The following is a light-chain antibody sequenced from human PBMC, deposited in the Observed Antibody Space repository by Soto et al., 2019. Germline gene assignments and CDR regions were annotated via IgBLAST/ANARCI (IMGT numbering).Light chain of an antibody. Sequence: QSALTQPASVSGSPGQSITISCTGTSSDVGGYNYVSWYQQHPGKAPKLMIYEVSNRPLGVSNRFSGSKSGNTASLTISGLQAEDEADYYCSSYTSSSTVLFGGGTKLTVL. CDR1: SSDVGGYNY. J-gene: IGLJ2*01. CDR3: SSYTSSSTVL. V-gene: IGLV2-14*01. CDR2: EVS.